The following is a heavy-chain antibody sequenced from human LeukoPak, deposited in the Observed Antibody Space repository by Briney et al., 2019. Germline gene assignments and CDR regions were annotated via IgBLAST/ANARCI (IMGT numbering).Heavy chain of an antibody. V-gene: IGHV3-30-3*01. CDR3: ARGDGRFTYYSSGYKYAFEM. CDR1: GFTLSSYA. Sequence: PGGFLRLSCAASGFTLSSYAMHRVRQAPGKGLEWVAVISYDGSDKYYADSVKGRFSISRDNSKNTLYLQMDRLGAEDTAVYYCARGDGRFTYYSSGYKYAFEMWGQGTMVTVSS. CDR2: ISYDGSDK. J-gene: IGHJ3*02. D-gene: IGHD3-22*01.